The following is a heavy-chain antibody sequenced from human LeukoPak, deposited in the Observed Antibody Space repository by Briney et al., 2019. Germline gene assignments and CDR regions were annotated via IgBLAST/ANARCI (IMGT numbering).Heavy chain of an antibody. Sequence: GGSLRLSCAASGFTFRTYGMHWVRQAPGKGLEWVTVISNDGRKTYYADSVKGRFTISRDNSKNTLYLQMNSLRAEDTAVYYCARDKRAINWFDPWGQGTLVTVSS. CDR3: ARDKRAINWFDP. CDR2: ISNDGRKT. CDR1: GFTFRTYG. J-gene: IGHJ5*02. V-gene: IGHV3-30*04.